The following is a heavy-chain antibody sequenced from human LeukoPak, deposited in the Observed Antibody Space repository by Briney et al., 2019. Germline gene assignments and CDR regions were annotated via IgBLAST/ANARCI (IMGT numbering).Heavy chain of an antibody. V-gene: IGHV1-18*01. Sequence: ASVKVSCKASGYTFTSYGISWVRQAPGQGLEWMGWISAYNGNTNYAQKLQGRVTMTTDTSTSTAYMELRSLRSDDTAVYYCARGYLGSGWQNYYYYDMDVWGQGTTVTVSS. CDR2: ISAYNGNT. J-gene: IGHJ6*02. CDR1: GYTFTSYG. D-gene: IGHD6-19*01. CDR3: ARGYLGSGWQNYYYYDMDV.